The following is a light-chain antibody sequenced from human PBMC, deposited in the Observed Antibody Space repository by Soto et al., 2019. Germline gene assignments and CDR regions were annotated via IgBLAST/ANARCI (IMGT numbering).Light chain of an antibody. CDR3: QQYGRSPLR. CDR1: QSVSSN. CDR2: GAS. J-gene: IGKJ4*01. V-gene: IGKV3-15*01. Sequence: AGSPWKKGRSSLWASQSVSSNVAWYQQKPGQAPRLLIYGASTRATGIPARFSGSGSGTEFTRTICRLEPEDFVVFYCQQYGRSPLRFGGGTKVDIK.